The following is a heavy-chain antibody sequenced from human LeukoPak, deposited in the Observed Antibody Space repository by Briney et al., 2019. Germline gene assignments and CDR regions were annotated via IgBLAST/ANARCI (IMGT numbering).Heavy chain of an antibody. J-gene: IGHJ5*02. Sequence: SETLSLTCTASGGSISGSYWSWIRQPAGKGLEWIGRMYSSGTTNHNPSLKSRVAMSIGTSRNRFSLKLSSVTAADTAVYYCAKDGANWFGPWGQGTLVTVSS. V-gene: IGHV4-4*07. CDR2: MYSSGTT. CDR3: AKDGANWFGP. D-gene: IGHD3-16*01. CDR1: GGSISGSY.